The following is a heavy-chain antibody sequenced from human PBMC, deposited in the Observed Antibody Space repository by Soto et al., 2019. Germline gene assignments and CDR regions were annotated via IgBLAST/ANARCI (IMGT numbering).Heavy chain of an antibody. CDR3: ARDINNYDSSYYYHGD. CDR1: GGTFSSYT. J-gene: IGHJ4*02. V-gene: IGHV1-69*08. D-gene: IGHD3-22*01. Sequence: QVQLVQSGAELKKPGSSVKVSCKASGGTFSSYTISWVRQAPGQGPEWMGRIITLLGITNYAQKVQGRVTITADKSTSTAYMELSSLRSEDTAVYYCARDINNYDSSYYYHGDWGQGTLVTVSS. CDR2: IITLLGIT.